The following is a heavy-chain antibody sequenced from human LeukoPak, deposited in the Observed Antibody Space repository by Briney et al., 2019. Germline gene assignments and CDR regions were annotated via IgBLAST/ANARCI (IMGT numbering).Heavy chain of an antibody. D-gene: IGHD2-2*02. CDR2: ISSDGSNK. Sequence: GTSLRLSCAASGFTFSSFAIHWVRQAPGKGLEWGAVISSDGSNKFYADSVRGRFTISRDNSKNTLNLQMNSLRPEDTAVYYCARDRPVGVPIAISYDLDSWGQGTLVSVSS. V-gene: IGHV3-30*01. J-gene: IGHJ4*02. CDR1: GFTFSSFA. CDR3: ARDRPVGVPIAISYDLDS.